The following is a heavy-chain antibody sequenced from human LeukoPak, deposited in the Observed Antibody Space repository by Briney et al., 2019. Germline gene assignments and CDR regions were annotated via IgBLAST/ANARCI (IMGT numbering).Heavy chain of an antibody. CDR2: IYHSGST. J-gene: IGHJ4*02. CDR1: GGSISSGGYS. D-gene: IGHD3-10*01. CDR3: ARAMVRGGGPFDY. V-gene: IGHV4-30-2*01. Sequence: SQTLSLTCAVSGGSISSGGYSWSWIRQPPGKGLEWIGYIYHSGSTYYNPSLKSRVTIPVDRSKNQFSLKLSSVTAADTAVYYCARAMVRGGGPFDYWGQGTLVTVSS.